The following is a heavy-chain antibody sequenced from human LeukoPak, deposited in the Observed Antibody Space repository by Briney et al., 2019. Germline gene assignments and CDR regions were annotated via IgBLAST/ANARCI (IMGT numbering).Heavy chain of an antibody. CDR3: ARHVASFAVAVANWFDP. D-gene: IGHD3-3*01. J-gene: IGHJ5*02. CDR2: IYNSGIT. V-gene: IGHV4-39*01. CDR1: GGSVSSSGYY. Sequence: SETLSLTCTVSGGSVSSSGYYWAWIRQPPGKGLEWIGNIYNSGITFYNPSLESRVTISVDTSKNQFSLKLRSVTAADTAVYYCARHVASFAVAVANWFDPWGQGTLVTVSS.